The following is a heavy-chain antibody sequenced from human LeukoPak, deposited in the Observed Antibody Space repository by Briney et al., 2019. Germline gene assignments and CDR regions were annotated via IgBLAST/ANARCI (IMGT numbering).Heavy chain of an antibody. Sequence: AAVKVSCKASGYTFTGYYVHWVRQAPGQGLEWMGWINPNSGATNYAQKFQGRVTMTRDTSISTAYMELSRLISDGTAVYHCARVALITVTEHLFDPWGQGTLVTVSS. V-gene: IGHV1-2*02. CDR2: INPNSGAT. D-gene: IGHD4-17*01. J-gene: IGHJ5*01. CDR3: ARVALITVTEHLFDP. CDR1: GYTFTGYY.